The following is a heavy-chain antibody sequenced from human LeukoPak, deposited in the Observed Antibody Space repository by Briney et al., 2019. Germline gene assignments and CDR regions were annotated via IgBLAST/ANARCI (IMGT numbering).Heavy chain of an antibody. CDR2: ISYDGSNK. V-gene: IGHV3-30-3*01. CDR3: ARGSQTGDLDY. CDR1: GFTFSDYY. J-gene: IGHJ4*02. D-gene: IGHD7-27*01. Sequence: AGGSLRLSCAASGFTFSDYYISWIRQAPGKGREWVTLISYDGSNKYYADSVKGRFTISRDNSKNTLFLQMNSLRAEDTAVYYCARGSQTGDLDYWGQGTLVTVSS.